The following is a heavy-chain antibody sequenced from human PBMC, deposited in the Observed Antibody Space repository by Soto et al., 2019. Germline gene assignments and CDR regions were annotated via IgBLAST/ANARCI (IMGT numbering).Heavy chain of an antibody. CDR1: GDTFTFYS. D-gene: IGHD3-10*01. V-gene: IGHV1-69*02. Sequence: QVQLVQSGAEVKKPGSSVRVSCKASGDTFTFYSINWVRQAPGLGLEWMGRINPILSMSNYAQRFQGRVTMTADKSTSTAYMEPSSLRSEDTAMYYCASRYGSGYRAFDYWGEGALVTVSS. J-gene: IGHJ4*02. CDR3: ASRYGSGYRAFDY. CDR2: INPILSMS.